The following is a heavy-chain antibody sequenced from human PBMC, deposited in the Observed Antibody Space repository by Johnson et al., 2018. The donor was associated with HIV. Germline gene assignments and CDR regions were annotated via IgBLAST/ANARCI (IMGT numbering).Heavy chain of an antibody. V-gene: IGHV3-11*01. Sequence: QVQLVESGGGLVKPGGSLRLSCAASGFSFSDYFVSWIRQAPGKGLEWVSYISSSGSTIYYADSVKGRFTISRDNAKNSLSLQMNSLKTEDTAVYYCTTDGRIPVAHHDAFDVWGQGTMVTVSS. J-gene: IGHJ3*01. D-gene: IGHD6-19*01. CDR2: ISSSGSTI. CDR3: TTDGRIPVAHHDAFDV. CDR1: GFSFSDYF.